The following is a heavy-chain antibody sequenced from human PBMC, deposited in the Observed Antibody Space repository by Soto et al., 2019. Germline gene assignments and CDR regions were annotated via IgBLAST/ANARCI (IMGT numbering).Heavy chain of an antibody. Sequence: EVQLVESGGGLVQPGGSLKLSCAASGFTFSGSTIHWVRQASVKGLEWVVRISKKAYNYATAYPASAQGRFTVSRDESQTTAFLQMNSLKAEDRAVYYCVATGEAEYFWGQGTLVTVSS. V-gene: IGHV3-73*02. CDR1: GFTFSGST. CDR2: ISKKAYNYAT. D-gene: IGHD7-27*01. J-gene: IGHJ4*02. CDR3: VATGEAEYF.